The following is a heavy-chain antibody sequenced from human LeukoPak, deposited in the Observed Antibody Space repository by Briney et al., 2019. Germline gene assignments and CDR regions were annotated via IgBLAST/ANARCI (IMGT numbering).Heavy chain of an antibody. V-gene: IGHV4-39*01. CDR1: GGSISSSSYY. CDR2: MYYSGAA. Sequence: SETLSLTCTVSGGSISSSSYYWGWIRQPPGKGLEWIGSMYYSGAAYFNPSLKSRVTISVDTSKNQFSLKLISVTAADTAVYYCARYIGGSATYYFDQRGQGTLVTVSS. CDR3: ARYIGGSATYYFDQ. D-gene: IGHD2-15*01. J-gene: IGHJ4*02.